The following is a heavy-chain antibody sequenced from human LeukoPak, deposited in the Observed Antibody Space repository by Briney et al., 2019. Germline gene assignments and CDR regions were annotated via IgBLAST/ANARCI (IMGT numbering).Heavy chain of an antibody. CDR3: TRITMVRRALDY. D-gene: IGHD3-10*01. CDR2: IRSKAYGGTT. J-gene: IGHJ4*02. V-gene: IGHV3-49*04. Sequence: PGGSLRLSCTASGFTFGDYAMSWVRQAPGKGLEWVGFIRSKAYGGTTEYAASVKGRFTISRDDSKSIAYLQMNSLKTEDTAVYYCTRITMVRRALDYWGQGTLVTVSS. CDR1: GFTFGDYA.